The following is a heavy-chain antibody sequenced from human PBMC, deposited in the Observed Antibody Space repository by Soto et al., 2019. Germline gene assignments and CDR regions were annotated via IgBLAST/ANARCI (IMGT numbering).Heavy chain of an antibody. Sequence: EVQLVESGGGLIQPGGSLRLSCAASGFSVSSNYMSWVRQAPGKGLEWVSVIYIGGNTHYADSVKGRFTIPRENSKNTLYLQMNSLRAEDTAAYYCARDSTWIPYYHYGMEVWGQGTTVNVSS. CDR3: ARDSTWIPYYHYGMEV. J-gene: IGHJ6*02. CDR1: GFSVSSNY. D-gene: IGHD5-18*01. CDR2: IYIGGNT. V-gene: IGHV3-53*01.